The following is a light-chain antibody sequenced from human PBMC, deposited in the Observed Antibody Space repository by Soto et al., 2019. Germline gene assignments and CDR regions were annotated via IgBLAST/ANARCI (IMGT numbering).Light chain of an antibody. CDR1: SSDVGGYNY. V-gene: IGLV2-14*01. Sequence: QSALTQPASVSGSPGQSITISCTGTSSDVGGYNYVSWYQQHPGKAPKLMIYDVSNGPSGVSNRFSGSKSGNTASLTISGLQAEDEADYYCSSYTSSSTLDVVFGGGTKLTVL. CDR3: SSYTSSSTLDVV. CDR2: DVS. J-gene: IGLJ2*01.